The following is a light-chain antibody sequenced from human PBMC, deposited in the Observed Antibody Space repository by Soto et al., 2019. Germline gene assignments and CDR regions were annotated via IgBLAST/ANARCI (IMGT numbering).Light chain of an antibody. CDR3: CSYAGSSTWV. CDR1: SSDVGNYNF. V-gene: IGLV2-23*02. Sequence: QSALTQPASVSGSPGQSITISCTGTSSDVGNYNFVSWYQQHPGKAPKLMIYEVSKRPSGVSNRFSASKSGNTASLTISGLQAEDEADYYCCSYAGSSTWVFGGGTKLTVL. J-gene: IGLJ3*02. CDR2: EVS.